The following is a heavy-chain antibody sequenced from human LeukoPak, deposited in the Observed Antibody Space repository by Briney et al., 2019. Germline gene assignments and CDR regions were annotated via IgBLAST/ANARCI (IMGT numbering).Heavy chain of an antibody. J-gene: IGHJ5*02. CDR1: GFTFSDYY. CDR2: ISQDGSAK. D-gene: IGHD1-20*01. CDR3: AHVAYNWNPGSA. V-gene: IGHV3-7*01. Sequence: GGSLRLSCAASGFTFSDYYMSWVRQVPGKGLEWVASISQDGSAKTYVDSVKGRFTISRDNAKNSLYLQMNSLRAEDTAVYYCAHVAYNWNPGSAWGQGTLVTVSS.